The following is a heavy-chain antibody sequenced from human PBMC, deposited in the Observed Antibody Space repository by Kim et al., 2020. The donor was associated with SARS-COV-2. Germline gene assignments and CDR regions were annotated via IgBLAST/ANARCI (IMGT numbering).Heavy chain of an antibody. J-gene: IGHJ5*02. CDR3: ARDYYGSGTKFDP. V-gene: IGHV1-18*01. D-gene: IGHD3-10*01. Sequence: YAQKAQGRVTTPTDTSTSTAYMELRSLRSDATAVYYCARDYYGSGTKFDPWGQGTLVTVSS.